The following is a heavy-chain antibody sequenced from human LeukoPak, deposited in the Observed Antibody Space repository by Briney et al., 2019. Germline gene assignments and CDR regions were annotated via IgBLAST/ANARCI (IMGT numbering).Heavy chain of an antibody. CDR1: GLPLGTYA. CDR2: ISGSGGST. D-gene: IGHD1-7*01. J-gene: IGHJ5*02. CDR3: AKDPNSWNYDLPAIIFDP. Sequence: GGSLRLSCVASGLPLGTYAMSWVRQAPGKGLEWVSSISGSGGSTYHADSVKGRFTISRDNSKNTLFLQMNSLRAEDTAVYYCAKDPNSWNYDLPAIIFDPWGQGTLVTVSS. V-gene: IGHV3-23*01.